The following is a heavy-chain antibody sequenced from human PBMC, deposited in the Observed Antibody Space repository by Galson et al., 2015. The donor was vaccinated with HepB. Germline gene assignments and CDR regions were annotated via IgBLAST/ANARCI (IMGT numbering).Heavy chain of an antibody. CDR2: ISYDGRIK. J-gene: IGHJ1*01. CDR3: AREAEALTYYDFWSGYPGHFQH. Sequence: SLRLSCAASGFTFNSYTMHWVRQAPGKGPEWVAVISYDGRIKFYADSVKGRFTISRDNSKNTLYLQMNSLRDEDTAVYYCAREAEALTYYDFWSGYPGHFQHWGQGTLVTVSS. CDR1: GFTFNSYT. V-gene: IGHV3-30*04. D-gene: IGHD3-3*01.